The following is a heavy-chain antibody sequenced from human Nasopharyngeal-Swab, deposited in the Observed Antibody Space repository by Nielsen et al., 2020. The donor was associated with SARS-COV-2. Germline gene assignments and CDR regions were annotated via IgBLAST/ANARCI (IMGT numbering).Heavy chain of an antibody. CDR3: ASLLTYCDFWSGYLNYYYMDV. V-gene: IGHV4-4*02. Sequence: VRQAPGKGLEWIGEIYHSGSTNYNPSLKSRVTISVDNSKNQFSLSLSSVTAADTAVYYCASLLTYCDFWSGYLNYYYMDVWGKGTTVTVSS. J-gene: IGHJ6*03. D-gene: IGHD3-3*01. CDR2: IYHSGST.